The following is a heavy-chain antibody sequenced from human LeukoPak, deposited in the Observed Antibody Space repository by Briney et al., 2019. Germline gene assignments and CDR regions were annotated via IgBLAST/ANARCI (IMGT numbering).Heavy chain of an antibody. Sequence: GGSLRLSCAGSGFAFESFTMTWVRQAPGKGLEWVSLISDTGRDINYADSVRGRFTISRDNTKNSLFLQMDSLRVEDTAIYYCAKGLFSAYDKYLDCWDQGTLVTVSS. CDR2: ISDTGRDI. CDR3: AKGLFSAYDKYLDC. D-gene: IGHD5-12*01. CDR1: GFAFESFT. V-gene: IGHV3-21*04. J-gene: IGHJ4*02.